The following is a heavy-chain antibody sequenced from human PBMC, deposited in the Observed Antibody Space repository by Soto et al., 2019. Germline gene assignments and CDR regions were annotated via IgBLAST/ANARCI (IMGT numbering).Heavy chain of an antibody. J-gene: IGHJ6*02. CDR2: IKQDGSEK. D-gene: IGHD3-9*01. Sequence: PGGSLRLSCAASGFTFSSYWMSWVRQAPGKGLEWVANIKQDGSEKYYVDSVKGRFTISRDNAKNSLYLQMNSLRAEDTAVYYCARDVGYYDILTGYYKSYYYYGMDVWGQGTTVTAP. V-gene: IGHV3-7*03. CDR3: ARDVGYYDILTGYYKSYYYYGMDV. CDR1: GFTFSSYW.